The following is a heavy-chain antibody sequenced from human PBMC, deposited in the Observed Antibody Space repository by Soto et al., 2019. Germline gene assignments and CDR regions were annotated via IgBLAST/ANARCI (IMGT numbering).Heavy chain of an antibody. CDR3: ARDAGRYYDSTGYEFDY. J-gene: IGHJ4*02. D-gene: IGHD3-22*01. Sequence: SETLSLTSTVSGGSVSSGSYFWSLIRKPPRKGLEWIGYIYYSGSTNYNPSLKSRVTISVDTSKNQFSLMLSSVTSADPAVYYCARDAGRYYDSTGYEFDYWGQGTLVTVSS. CDR1: GGSVSSGSYF. V-gene: IGHV4-61*01. CDR2: IYYSGST.